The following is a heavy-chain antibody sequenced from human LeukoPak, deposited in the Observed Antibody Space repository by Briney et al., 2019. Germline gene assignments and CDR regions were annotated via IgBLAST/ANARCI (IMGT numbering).Heavy chain of an antibody. CDR2: ISGNGGTT. J-gene: IGHJ4*02. CDR1: GLTFSNYV. CDR3: AKGVGVGGYGDYLFRY. D-gene: IGHD4-17*01. Sequence: GGSLRLSCAASGLTFSNYVMTWVRQAPGKGLEWVSGISGNGGTTHYADSLKGRFPISRDNSTNTLYMQINGLRAEDPAVYYGAKGVGVGGYGDYLFRYWGQGTLVTVSS. V-gene: IGHV3-23*01.